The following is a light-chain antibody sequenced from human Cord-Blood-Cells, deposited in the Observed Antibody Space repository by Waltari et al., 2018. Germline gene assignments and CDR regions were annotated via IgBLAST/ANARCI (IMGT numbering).Light chain of an antibody. CDR1: QSVSSY. CDR3: QQRSNWYT. Sequence: EIVLTQSPPTLSLSPGERATLSCRASQSVSSYLAWYQQKPAQAPRLLIYDASHRATGIPARFSGSGSGTDFTLTISSLEPEDFAVYYCQQRSNWYTFGQGTKLEIK. CDR2: DAS. J-gene: IGKJ2*01. V-gene: IGKV3-11*01.